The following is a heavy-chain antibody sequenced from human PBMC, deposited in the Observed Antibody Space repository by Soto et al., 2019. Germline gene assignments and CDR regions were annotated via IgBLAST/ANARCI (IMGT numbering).Heavy chain of an antibody. CDR3: AIPTGYYYGMDV. CDR1: GYTFTSYG. CDR2: ISAYNGNT. J-gene: IGHJ6*02. D-gene: IGHD2-2*01. V-gene: IGHV1-18*01. Sequence: QVQLVQSGAEVKKPGASVKVSCKASGYTFTSYGISWARQAPGQGLEWMGWISAYNGNTNYAQKLQGRVTMTTAPSTLTAYMELRSLRSDDTAVYYCAIPTGYYYGMDVWGQGTTVTVSS.